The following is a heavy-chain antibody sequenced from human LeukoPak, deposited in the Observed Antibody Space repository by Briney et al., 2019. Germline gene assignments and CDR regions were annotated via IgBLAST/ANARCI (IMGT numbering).Heavy chain of an antibody. D-gene: IGHD2-15*01. Sequence: GGSLRLSCAASGFTFSSYAMHWVRQAPGKGLEYVSAISSNGGSTYYANSVKGRFTISRDNSKNTLYLQMGSLRAEDMAVYYCAREMGGAADYWGQGTRVTVSS. V-gene: IGHV3-64*01. CDR2: ISSNGGST. J-gene: IGHJ4*02. CDR1: GFTFSSYA. CDR3: AREMGGAADY.